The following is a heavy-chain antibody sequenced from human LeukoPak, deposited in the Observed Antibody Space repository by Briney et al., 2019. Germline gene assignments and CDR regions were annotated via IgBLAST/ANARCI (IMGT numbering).Heavy chain of an antibody. CDR2: ISAYNGNT. D-gene: IGHD4-17*01. CDR1: GYTVTSYG. V-gene: IGHV1-18*01. J-gene: IGHJ5*02. CDR3: ARDRSAYDYGDYVNWFDP. Sequence: ASVKVSCKASGYTVTSYGISWVRQAPGQGLEWMGWISAYNGNTNCAKKLQGSVTMTPDTSTRTAYMELRSLRSDDTAVYYCARDRSAYDYGDYVNWFDPWGQGTLVTVSS.